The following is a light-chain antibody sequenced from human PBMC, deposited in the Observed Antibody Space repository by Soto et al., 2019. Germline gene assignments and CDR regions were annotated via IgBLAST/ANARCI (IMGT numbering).Light chain of an antibody. CDR3: QRYRSAST. CDR2: AAS. J-gene: IGKJ5*01. V-gene: IGKV1-27*01. CDR1: QDISSY. Sequence: DIQMTQSPSSLSASVGDSVTITCRASQDISSYLAWYQQRPGKVPQLLIYAASTLQSGVPSRFSGSGSGTDFTLTISGLQLEDAAIYYCQRYRSASTFGQGTRLEIK.